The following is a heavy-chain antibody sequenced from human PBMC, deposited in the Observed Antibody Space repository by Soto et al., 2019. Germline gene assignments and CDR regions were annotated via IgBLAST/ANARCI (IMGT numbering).Heavy chain of an antibody. Sequence: QLQLQESGSGLVKPSQTLSLTCAVSGGSISSGGYSWSWIRQPPGKGLEWIGYIYHSGSTYYNPSLKSRVTISVDRSKNQFSLKLSSVTAADTAVYYCARVYLYCSGGSCSHGWFDPWGQGTLVTVSS. CDR2: IYHSGST. V-gene: IGHV4-30-2*01. CDR1: GGSISSGGYS. CDR3: ARVYLYCSGGSCSHGWFDP. J-gene: IGHJ5*02. D-gene: IGHD2-15*01.